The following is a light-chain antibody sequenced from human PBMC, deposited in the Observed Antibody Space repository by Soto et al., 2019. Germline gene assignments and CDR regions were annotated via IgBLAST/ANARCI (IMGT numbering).Light chain of an antibody. CDR1: SSDVGGYNF. CDR2: DVS. V-gene: IGLV2-14*01. Sequence: QSALTQPASVSGSPGQSITISCTGTSSDVGGYNFVSWYQQHPGKAPKFMIYDVSDRPSGVYNRFSGSKSGNTASLTISGLQAEDEADYYCSSYTSSSTYVVFGGGTKVTVL. CDR3: SSYTSSSTYVV. J-gene: IGLJ2*01.